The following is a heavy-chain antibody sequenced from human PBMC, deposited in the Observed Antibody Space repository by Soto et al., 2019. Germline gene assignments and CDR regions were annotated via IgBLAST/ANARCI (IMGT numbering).Heavy chain of an antibody. D-gene: IGHD4-17*01. CDR2: IWYDGSNK. J-gene: IGHJ6*02. CDR3: ARDRYGDWYYYYGMDV. V-gene: IGHV3-33*01. CDR1: GFTFSSYG. Sequence: GVSLRLSCAASGFTFSSYGMHWVRQAPGKGLEWVAVIWYDGSNKYYADSVKGRFTISRDNSKNTLYLQMNSLRAEDTAVYYCARDRYGDWYYYYGMDVWGQGTTVTVSS.